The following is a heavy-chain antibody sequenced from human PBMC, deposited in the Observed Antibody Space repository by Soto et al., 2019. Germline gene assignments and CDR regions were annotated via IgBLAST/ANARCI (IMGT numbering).Heavy chain of an antibody. Sequence: SETLSLTCTVSGGSISSYYWSWIRQPPGKGLEWIGYIAYSGDTYYNPSLRSRVTISADRSENKFSLTLKSVTAADTAVYFCARDFERSAIGPWGQGTSVTVSS. CDR2: IAYSGDT. D-gene: IGHD3-9*01. CDR1: GGSISSYY. J-gene: IGHJ5*02. V-gene: IGHV4-59*12. CDR3: ARDFERSAIGP.